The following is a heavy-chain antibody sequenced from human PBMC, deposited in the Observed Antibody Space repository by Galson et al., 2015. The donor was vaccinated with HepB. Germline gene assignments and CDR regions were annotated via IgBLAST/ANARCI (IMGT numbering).Heavy chain of an antibody. D-gene: IGHD3-3*01. CDR2: IYYSGST. CDR3: ATLELRFLSIDD. J-gene: IGHJ4*02. V-gene: IGHV4-59*08. Sequence: WSWIRQPPGKGLEWIGYIYYSGSTNYNPSLKSRVTISVDTSKNQFSLKLSSVNAADTAVYYCATLELRFLSIDDWGQGTLVTVSS.